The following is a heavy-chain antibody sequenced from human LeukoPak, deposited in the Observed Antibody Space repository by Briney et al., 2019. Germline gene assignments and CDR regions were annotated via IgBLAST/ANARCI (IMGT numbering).Heavy chain of an antibody. CDR3: ARGGSEGATKRSGTDY. CDR2: IKPDGSEK. J-gene: IGHJ4*02. CDR1: RFTFSTHW. Sequence: GGSLRLSCLGSRFTFSTHWINWVRQTPGKGPEWVANIKPDGSEKYYVDSVKGRFTISRDNANNSLYLQMNSLRAEDTAVYYCARGGSEGATKRSGTDYWGQGTLVTVSS. V-gene: IGHV3-7*01. D-gene: IGHD1-26*01.